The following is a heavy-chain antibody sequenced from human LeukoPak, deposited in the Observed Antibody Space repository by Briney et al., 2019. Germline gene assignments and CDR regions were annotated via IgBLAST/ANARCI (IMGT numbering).Heavy chain of an antibody. J-gene: IGHJ4*02. V-gene: IGHV4-39*07. Sequence: SETLSLTCTVSGGSISSSSYYWGWIRQPPGKGPEWIGSIYYSGSTYYNPSLKSRVTISVDTSKNQFSLKLSSVTAADTAVYYCARELGNDSLGYWGQGTLVTVSS. CDR2: IYYSGST. D-gene: IGHD3-22*01. CDR3: ARELGNDSLGY. CDR1: GGSISSSSYY.